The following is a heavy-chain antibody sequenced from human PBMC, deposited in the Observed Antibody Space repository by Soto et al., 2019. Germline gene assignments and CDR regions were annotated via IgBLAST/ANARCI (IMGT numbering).Heavy chain of an antibody. D-gene: IGHD3-22*01. CDR2: INHSGST. Sequence: SETLSLTCAVYVGSFSGYYWSWIRQPPGKGLEWIGEINHSGSTNYNPSLRSRVTISVDPSTNPFPLTPSPVTAADTAAYYCARGITMIVVVQRDAPDKYCFDYWGQGTLVTVSS. CDR1: VGSFSGYY. V-gene: IGHV4-34*01. J-gene: IGHJ4*02. CDR3: ARGITMIVVVQRDAPDKYCFDY.